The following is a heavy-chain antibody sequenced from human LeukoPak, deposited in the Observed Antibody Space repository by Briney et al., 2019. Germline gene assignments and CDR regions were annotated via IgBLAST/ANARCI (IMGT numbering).Heavy chain of an antibody. CDR3: ARGSAVPAAPRGAAFDI. Sequence: GASVKVSCKASGYTFTSYDINWVRQATGQGLEWMGWMNPNSGNTGYAQKFQGRVTITRNTSISTAYMELSSLRSEDTAVYYCARGSAVPAAPRGAAFDIWGQGTMVTVSS. V-gene: IGHV1-8*03. CDR2: MNPNSGNT. CDR1: GYTFTSYD. J-gene: IGHJ3*02. D-gene: IGHD2-2*01.